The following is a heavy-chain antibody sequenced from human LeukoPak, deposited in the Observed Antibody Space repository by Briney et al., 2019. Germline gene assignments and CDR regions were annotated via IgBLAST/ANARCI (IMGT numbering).Heavy chain of an antibody. CDR3: ARVTGTIFDY. D-gene: IGHD1-7*01. Sequence: SETLSHTCIVSGGSINSYYWSWIRQPPAKGLEWIGYISYSGRTSYNPSLKSRVTISVDTSKNHFSLKLSSVTAADTAVYYWARVTGTIFDYWGQGTLVTVSS. V-gene: IGHV4-59*01. CDR1: GGSINSYY. J-gene: IGHJ4*02. CDR2: ISYSGRT.